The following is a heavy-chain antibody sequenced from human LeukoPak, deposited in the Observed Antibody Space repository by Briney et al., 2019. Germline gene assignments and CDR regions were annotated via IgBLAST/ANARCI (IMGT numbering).Heavy chain of an antibody. CDR3: ATGVDMIWFALQS. V-gene: IGHV1-2*02. CDR2: INANSGET. Sequence: ASVKVSCKTSGYTFSGYYLNWVRQAPGQGLEWMGWINANSGETNYAQKFQGRVTMTRDTSISTAYMELSRLNSDDTAVYYCATGVDMIWFALQSWGQVTLVSVSS. CDR1: GYTFSGYY. J-gene: IGHJ5*02. D-gene: IGHD3-10*01.